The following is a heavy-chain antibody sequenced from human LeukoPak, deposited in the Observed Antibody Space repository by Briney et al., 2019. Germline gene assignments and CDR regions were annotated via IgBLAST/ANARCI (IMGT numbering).Heavy chain of an antibody. J-gene: IGHJ4*02. CDR1: GGSISSSY. D-gene: IGHD2-15*01. CDR3: ARAEDPGGFDY. CDR2: IYISGST. V-gene: IGHV4-4*07. Sequence: SETLSLTCTVSGGSISSSYWNWSRQRAGQGLERRGRIYISGSTNSNHSLNSLVTISVDTSKNQYSLKLSSVTAADTAVYYCARAEDPGGFDYWGQGTLVTVSS.